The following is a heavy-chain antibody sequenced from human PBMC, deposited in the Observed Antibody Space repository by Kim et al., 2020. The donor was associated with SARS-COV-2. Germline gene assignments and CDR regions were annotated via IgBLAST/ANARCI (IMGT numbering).Heavy chain of an antibody. V-gene: IGHV4-34*01. J-gene: IGHJ6*02. CDR1: GGSVSGDY. Sequence: SETLSLTCAVYGGSVSGDYWSWSRQPPGKGLEWMGEINHSGSTNYNPSLKSRVTISVDTSKNQFSLKLSAVTAADTAVYYCARDRSRSYYGMDVWGQGTTVTVSS. CDR3: ARDRSRSYYGMDV. CDR2: INHSGST.